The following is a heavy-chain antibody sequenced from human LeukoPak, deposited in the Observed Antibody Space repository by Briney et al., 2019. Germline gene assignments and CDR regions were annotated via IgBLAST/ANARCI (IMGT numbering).Heavy chain of an antibody. D-gene: IGHD5-18*01. J-gene: IGHJ4*02. CDR1: GFTFSSYA. Sequence: QTGGSLRLSCAASGFTFSSYAMSRVRQAPGKGLEWVSAISGSGGSTYYADSVKGRFTISRDNSKNTLYLQMNSLRAEDTAVYYCAALRGYSYGGYFDYWGQGTLVTVSS. CDR3: AALRGYSYGGYFDY. V-gene: IGHV3-23*01. CDR2: ISGSGGST.